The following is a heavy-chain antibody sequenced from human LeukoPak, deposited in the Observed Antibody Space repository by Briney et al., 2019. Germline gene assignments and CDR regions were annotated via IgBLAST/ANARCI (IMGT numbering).Heavy chain of an antibody. CDR1: GFTFSSYS. V-gene: IGHV3-21*04. J-gene: IGHJ5*02. CDR2: ISSSSTYI. CDR3: ARCIAAAGTGRPGRLNWFDP. D-gene: IGHD6-13*01. Sequence: GGSLRLSCADSGFTFSSYSMNWVRQAPGKGLEWVSTISSSSTYIYYADSVKGRFTISRDNAKKSLYLQMNSLRAEDTAVYYCARCIAAAGTGRPGRLNWFDPWGQGTLVTVSS.